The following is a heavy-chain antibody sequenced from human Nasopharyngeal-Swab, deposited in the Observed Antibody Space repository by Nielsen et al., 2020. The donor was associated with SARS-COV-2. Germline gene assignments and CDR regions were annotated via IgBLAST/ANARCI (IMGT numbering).Heavy chain of an antibody. CDR1: GFTFSSYG. CDR3: ARGCSSTSCYRSDGMDA. D-gene: IGHD2-2*01. J-gene: IGHJ6*02. Sequence: GSLRLSCAASGFTFSSYGMHWVRQAPGKGLEWVAVIWYDGSNKYYADSVKGRFTISRDNSKNTLYLQMNSLRAEDTAVYYCARGCSSTSCYRSDGMDAWGQGTTVTVSS. V-gene: IGHV3-33*01. CDR2: IWYDGSNK.